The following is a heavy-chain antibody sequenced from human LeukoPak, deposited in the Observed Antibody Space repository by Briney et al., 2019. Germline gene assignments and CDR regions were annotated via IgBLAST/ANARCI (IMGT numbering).Heavy chain of an antibody. V-gene: IGHV3-21*01. CDR3: ARASSNWYYFDY. D-gene: IGHD6-13*01. CDR1: GFIFSSYS. J-gene: IGHJ4*02. CDR2: ISTSSSYI. Sequence: GGSLRLSCAASGFIFSSYSMNWVRQAPGKGLEWVSFISTSSSYIYYADSVKGRFTISRDNAKNSLYLQMNSLRAEDTAVYYCARASSNWYYFDYWGQGTLVTVSS.